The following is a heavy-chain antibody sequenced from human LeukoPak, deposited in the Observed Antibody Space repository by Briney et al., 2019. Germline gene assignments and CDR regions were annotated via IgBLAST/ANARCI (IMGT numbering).Heavy chain of an antibody. CDR2: INHSGST. D-gene: IGHD2-15*01. Sequence: PSETLSLTCAVYGESFRGYYWSWIRQTPGKGLEWVGEINHSGSTNYNPSLKSRVTISVDTSKNHFSLKLSSVTAADTAVYYCARKGRGYCSGGSCYSGSFDPWGQGTLVTVSS. V-gene: IGHV4-34*01. CDR1: GESFRGYY. CDR3: ARKGRGYCSGGSCYSGSFDP. J-gene: IGHJ5*02.